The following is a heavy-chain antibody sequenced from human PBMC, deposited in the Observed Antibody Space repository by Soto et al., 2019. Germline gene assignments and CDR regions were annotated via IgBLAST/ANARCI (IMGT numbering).Heavy chain of an antibody. CDR2: IKQDGMVK. J-gene: IGHJ4*02. CDR3: SRVLPGGGYSHHFLDY. D-gene: IGHD2-21*01. V-gene: IGHV3-7*01. Sequence: AGGLGLSCAASGVTFSTYGMNGVRQATVNGLGLVGEIKQDGMVKFFVDSVKGRFTISRDNAKNPLYLQMNRLRADDPAVYFFSRVLPGGGYSHHFLDYWGQGTLVTLSS. CDR1: GVTFSTYG.